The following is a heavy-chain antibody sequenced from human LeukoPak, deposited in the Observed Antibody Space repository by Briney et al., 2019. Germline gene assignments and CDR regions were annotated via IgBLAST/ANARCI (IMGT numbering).Heavy chain of an antibody. CDR2: IIPISGTA. D-gene: IGHD6-13*01. CDR1: GYTFTSYA. Sequence: SVKVSCKASGYTFTSYAITWVRQAPGQGLEWMGRIIPISGTANYAQKFQGRVTITTDESTSTAYMELSTLRSDDTAVYYCARERPPGDSSNWFLEGYFDIWGQGTLVTVSS. CDR3: ARERPPGDSSNWFLEGYFDI. V-gene: IGHV1-69*05. J-gene: IGHJ4*02.